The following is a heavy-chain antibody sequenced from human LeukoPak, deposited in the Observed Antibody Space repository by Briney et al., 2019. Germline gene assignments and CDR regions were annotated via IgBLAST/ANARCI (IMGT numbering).Heavy chain of an antibody. CDR1: GVNFNNFA. J-gene: IGHJ4*02. CDR2: MTGPADTT. CDR3: AKGAEIDH. Sequence: GGSLRLSCAASGVNFNNFAMSWVRQAPGKGLEWLSAMTGPADTTYYVESVKGRFTISRDYSKSMVFLQMNILRVEDTAIYYCAKGAEIDHWGQGTLVTVSS. V-gene: IGHV3-23*01.